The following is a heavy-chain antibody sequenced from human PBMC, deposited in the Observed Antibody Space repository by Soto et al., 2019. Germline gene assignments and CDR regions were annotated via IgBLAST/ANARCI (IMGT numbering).Heavy chain of an antibody. V-gene: IGHV3-72*01. CDR3: ARLSSGFDAFDI. D-gene: IGHD6-19*01. J-gene: IGHJ3*02. Sequence: GGSLRLSCAASGFTFSDHYMDWVRHAPGKGLEWVGRTRNKANSYTTEYAASVKGRFTISRDDSKNSLYLQMNSLKTEDTAVYYCARLSSGFDAFDIWGQGTMVTV. CDR1: GFTFSDHY. CDR2: TRNKANSYTT.